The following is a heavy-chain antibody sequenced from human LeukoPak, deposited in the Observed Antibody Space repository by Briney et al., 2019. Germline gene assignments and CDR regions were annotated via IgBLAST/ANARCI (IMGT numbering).Heavy chain of an antibody. J-gene: IGHJ4*02. CDR2: IYSGGST. D-gene: IGHD3-10*01. CDR1: GFTVSSNY. CDR3: ARDWFGELYFDY. Sequence: GGSLRLSCAASGFTVSSNYMSWVRQAPGKGLEWVSVIYSGGSTYYADSVKGRFTISRDNSKNTLYLQMNSLRAEDTAVYYCARDWFGELYFDYWGQGTLVTVSS. V-gene: IGHV3-66*01.